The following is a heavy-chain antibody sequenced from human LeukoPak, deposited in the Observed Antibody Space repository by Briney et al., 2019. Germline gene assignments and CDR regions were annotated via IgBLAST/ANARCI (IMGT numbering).Heavy chain of an antibody. V-gene: IGHV3-23*01. CDR1: GFTFGTFA. J-gene: IGHJ4*02. CDR2: ITNSGSST. CDR3: AKYIFSSTPYFDY. D-gene: IGHD6-13*01. Sequence: GGSLRLSCAASGFTFGTFAMTWVRRAPGKRPEWVSSITNSGSSTYYADSVRGRFTISRDNSKNTLYLQMFGLRAEDTAVYFCAKYIFSSTPYFDYWGQGALVTVSS.